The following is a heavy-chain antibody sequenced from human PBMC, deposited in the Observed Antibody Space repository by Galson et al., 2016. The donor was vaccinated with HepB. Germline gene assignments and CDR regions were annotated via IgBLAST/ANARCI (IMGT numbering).Heavy chain of an antibody. J-gene: IGHJ4*02. D-gene: IGHD3-3*01. CDR3: ARRDFWGGPSTGDY. Sequence: SETLSLTCSVSGGSMIRRSHYWGWIRQPPGKGLEWIGSIHHSGSTYYNPSLESRITISVDTSKNQFSLKLSSVTAADTAVYYCARRDFWGGPSTGDYWGQGTLVTVFS. V-gene: IGHV4-39*01. CDR2: IHHSGST. CDR1: GGSMIRRSHY.